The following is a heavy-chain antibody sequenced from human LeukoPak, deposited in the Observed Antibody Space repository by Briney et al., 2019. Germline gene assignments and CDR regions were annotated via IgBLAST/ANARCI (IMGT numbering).Heavy chain of an antibody. J-gene: IGHJ3*02. V-gene: IGHV1-46*02. CDR1: GYTFNTYY. CDR3: ARGTLRIVGARGVPHGFDI. D-gene: IGHD1-26*01. Sequence: ASVKVSCKASGYTFNTYYMHWVRQAPGQGLEWMGIVNPSGGGTNYAQKFQGRVTVTRDTSISTAYMELSSLRSDDTAVYYCARGTLRIVGARGVPHGFDIWGQGTMVTVSS. CDR2: VNPSGGGT.